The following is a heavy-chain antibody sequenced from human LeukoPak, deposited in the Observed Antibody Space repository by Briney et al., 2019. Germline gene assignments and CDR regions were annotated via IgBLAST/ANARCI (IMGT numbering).Heavy chain of an antibody. V-gene: IGHV4-59*08. CDR2: SYYSGST. J-gene: IGHJ4*02. Sequence: SETLSLTCTVSGGSLNSYYWGWIRQATGKGLEWVGYSYYSGSTNYNSSLKSRVTISVDTSKNQFSLTVTSVTATDTAIYYCVRHGESGRHHSYFDYWGQGALVTVSS. CDR3: VRHGESGRHHSYFDY. CDR1: GGSLNSYY. D-gene: IGHD6-25*01.